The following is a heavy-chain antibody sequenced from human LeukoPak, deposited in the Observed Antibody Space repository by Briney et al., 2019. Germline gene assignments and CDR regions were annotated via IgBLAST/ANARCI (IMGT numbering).Heavy chain of an antibody. CDR1: GLIFSTCG. V-gene: IGHV3-30*02. J-gene: IGHJ4*02. CDR3: ANGDCRGGRCSSGAY. Sequence: GGSLRLSCVASGLIFSTCGMHWVRQAPGKGLEWVSYTRDDGSKKWYGDSVKGRFTISRDNSKSTLYLQMNSLRGEDTAVYYCANGDCRGGRCSSGAYWGQGTLVTVSS. D-gene: IGHD2-15*01. CDR2: TRDDGSKK.